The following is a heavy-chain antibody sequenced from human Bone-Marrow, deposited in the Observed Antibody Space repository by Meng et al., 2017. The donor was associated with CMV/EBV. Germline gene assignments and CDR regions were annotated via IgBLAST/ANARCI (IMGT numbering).Heavy chain of an antibody. CDR3: ARDGGVLRFPNWFDP. CDR2: TYYRSKWYN. Sequence: LRLSCAISGDSVSSNSAAWNWIRQSPSRGLEWLGRTYYRSKWYNDYAVSVKSRITINPDTSKNQFSLQLNSVTPEDTAVYYCARDGGVLRFPNWFDPWGQGTLVTVSS. J-gene: IGHJ5*02. CDR1: GDSVSSNSAA. V-gene: IGHV6-1*01. D-gene: IGHD3-3*01.